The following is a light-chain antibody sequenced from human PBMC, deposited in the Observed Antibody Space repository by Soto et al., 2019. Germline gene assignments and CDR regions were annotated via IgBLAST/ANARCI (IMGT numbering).Light chain of an antibody. V-gene: IGKV3D-15*01. J-gene: IGKJ1*01. CDR1: QSVSNN. CDR3: QQCCPSSWT. Sequence: EIEMTQSPASLSASVMERGTLSFMASQSVSNNLAWYQQKPGQAPKLLIYATSSMATGVPSRFSGSGSGTDFTLTIISLQPEDFAAYYCQQCCPSSWTFGQGTKVDIK. CDR2: ATS.